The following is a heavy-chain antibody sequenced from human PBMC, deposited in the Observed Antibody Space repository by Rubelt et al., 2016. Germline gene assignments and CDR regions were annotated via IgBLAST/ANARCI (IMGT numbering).Heavy chain of an antibody. CDR2: ISGSGGST. Sequence: EVQLLESGGGLVQPGGSLRLSCAASGFTLSSYAMSWVRQAPGKGLEWVSTISGSGGSTYYADSVKGRFTISRDNAKNTVYLQMNSLRDEDTGVYYCARDPTTAQAIDYWGQGTLVTVSS. J-gene: IGHJ4*02. D-gene: IGHD1-1*01. CDR1: GFTLSSYA. CDR3: ARDPTTAQAIDY. V-gene: IGHV3-23*01.